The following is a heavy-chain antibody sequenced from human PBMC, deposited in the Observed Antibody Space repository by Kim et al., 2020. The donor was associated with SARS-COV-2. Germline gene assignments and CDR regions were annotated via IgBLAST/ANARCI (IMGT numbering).Heavy chain of an antibody. Sequence: SETLSLTCAVYGGSFSGYYWSWIRQPPGKGLEWIGEINHSGSTNYNPSLKSRVTISVDTSKNQFSLKLSSVTAAETAVYYCASKGPSPPNYDSKDYWGQGTLVTVSS. CDR2: INHSGST. CDR3: ASKGPSPPNYDSKDY. CDR1: GGSFSGYY. V-gene: IGHV4-34*01. J-gene: IGHJ4*02. D-gene: IGHD3-22*01.